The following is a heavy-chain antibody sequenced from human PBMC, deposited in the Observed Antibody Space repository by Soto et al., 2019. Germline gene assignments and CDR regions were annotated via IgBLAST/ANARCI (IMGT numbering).Heavy chain of an antibody. CDR2: ISSSGRTI. D-gene: IGHD1-1*01. Sequence: EVQLVESGGGLVQPGGSLRLSCAASGFTFSSYEMNWVRQTPGKGLEWVSYISSSGRTIYYADSVKGRFTISRDNAKNSLYLQMNSLRAEDTAVYYCAKESPRIGMDYCGQGTLVTVSS. CDR3: AKESPRIGMDY. CDR1: GFTFSSYE. V-gene: IGHV3-48*03. J-gene: IGHJ4*02.